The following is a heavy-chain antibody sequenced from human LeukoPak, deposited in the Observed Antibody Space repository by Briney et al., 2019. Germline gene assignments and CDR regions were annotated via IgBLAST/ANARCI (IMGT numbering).Heavy chain of an antibody. CDR3: ARDLVVPFAGAFDI. V-gene: IGHV3-21*01. CDR2: ISSSSSYI. Sequence: GGCLRLSCAASGFTFSSYSMNWVQQAPGNGREWLSSISSSSSYIYYADSVKGRFTISRDNAKNSLYLQMNGLRAEDTAVYYCARDLVVPFAGAFDIWGQGTMVTVSS. CDR1: GFTFSSYS. J-gene: IGHJ3*02. D-gene: IGHD2-2*01.